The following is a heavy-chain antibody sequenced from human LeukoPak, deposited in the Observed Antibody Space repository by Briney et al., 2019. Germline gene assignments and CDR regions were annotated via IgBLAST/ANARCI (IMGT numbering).Heavy chain of an antibody. CDR1: GFSFSSYA. J-gene: IGHJ4*02. V-gene: IGHV3-23*01. Sequence: GRSLRLSCAVSGFSFSSYAMGWVRQAAGKGLEWVSSISDSDGSTDHANSVKGNFTNSIDNHKNTLYLQKKGLNAEDTAVNSCAKTSTVATPSYFDYWGQGTLVTVSS. D-gene: IGHD4-11*01. CDR2: ISDSDGST. CDR3: AKTSTVATPSYFDY.